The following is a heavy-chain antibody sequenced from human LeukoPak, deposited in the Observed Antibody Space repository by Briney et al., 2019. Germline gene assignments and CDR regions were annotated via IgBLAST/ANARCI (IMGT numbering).Heavy chain of an antibody. CDR3: ARGVSSTSSLGWFDP. D-gene: IGHD2-2*01. J-gene: IGHJ5*02. CDR2: INPNSGGT. CDR1: GYTFTGYY. Sequence: ASVKVSCMASGYTFTGYYMHWVRQAPGQGLEWMGRINPNSGGTNYAQKFQGRVTMTRDTSISTAYMELSRLRSDDTAVYYCARGVSSTSSLGWFDPWGQGTLVTVSS. V-gene: IGHV1-2*06.